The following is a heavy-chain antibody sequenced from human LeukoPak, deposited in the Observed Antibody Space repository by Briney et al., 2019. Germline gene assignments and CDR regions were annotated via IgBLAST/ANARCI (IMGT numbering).Heavy chain of an antibody. CDR1: GFTFSSYS. Sequence: GGSLRLSCAASGFTFSSYSMNWVRQAPGKGLEWVSSISSSSSYIYYADSVKGRFTISRDNAKNSLYLQMNSLRAEDTAVYYCASSFSIAAAGSGFDYWGQGTLVTVSS. J-gene: IGHJ4*02. CDR2: ISSSSSYI. V-gene: IGHV3-21*01. CDR3: ASSFSIAAAGSGFDY. D-gene: IGHD6-13*01.